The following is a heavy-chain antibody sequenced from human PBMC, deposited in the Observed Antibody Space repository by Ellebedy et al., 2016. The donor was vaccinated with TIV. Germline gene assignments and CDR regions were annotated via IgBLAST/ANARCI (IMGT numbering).Heavy chain of an antibody. J-gene: IGHJ4*02. D-gene: IGHD3-9*01. CDR2: ITSAGDT. V-gene: IGHV3-13*01. CDR1: GFIFSSHD. CDR3: ARDSTDFDWFLDY. Sequence: GESLKISCAASGFIFSSHDMHWVRQPTGKGLEWVSGITSAGDTYYLSSVKGRFTISRDNAKNSLYLQMNSLRAEDTAVYYCARDSTDFDWFLDYWGQGTLVTVSS.